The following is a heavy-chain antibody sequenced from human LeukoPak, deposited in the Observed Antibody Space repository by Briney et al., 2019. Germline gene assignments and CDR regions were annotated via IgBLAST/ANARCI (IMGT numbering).Heavy chain of an antibody. CDR3: AKDIHVWSGYPEGAFDI. Sequence: GGSLRLSCAASGFTFSTYDMHWVRQAPGKGLEWVAFIRYDGSSNKYYGDSVKGRFTISRDNSKNTLYLQMDGLRAEDTAVYYCAKDIHVWSGYPEGAFDIWGQGTMVIVSS. J-gene: IGHJ3*02. CDR1: GFTFSTYD. D-gene: IGHD3-3*01. V-gene: IGHV3-30*02. CDR2: IRYDGSSNK.